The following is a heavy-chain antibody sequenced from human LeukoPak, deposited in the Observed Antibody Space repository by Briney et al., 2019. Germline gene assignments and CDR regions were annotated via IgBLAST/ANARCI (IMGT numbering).Heavy chain of an antibody. CDR2: VYYTGSGST. CDR3: ARVCSSTSPEGYYYYYGMDV. J-gene: IGHJ6*02. Sequence: SSETLSLTCTVSGDSITPYYWSWIRQPPGKGLEWIGYVYYTGSGSTSNNPSLKSRVTISVDTSKNQFSLNLKPVTAADTAVYYCARVCSSTSPEGYYYYYGMDVWGQGTTVTVSS. CDR1: GDSITPYY. V-gene: IGHV4-59*12. D-gene: IGHD2-2*01.